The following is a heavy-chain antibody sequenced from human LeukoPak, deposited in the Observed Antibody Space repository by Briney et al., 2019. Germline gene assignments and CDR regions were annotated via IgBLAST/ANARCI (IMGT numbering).Heavy chain of an antibody. CDR1: GFTFSEYY. CDR2: ISSSSRYK. CDR3: ARSASAHGTTGEY. V-gene: IGHV3-11*06. Sequence: GGSLRLSCAASGFTFSEYYMTWIRQAPGKGLGWGSYISSSSRYKNYAESVKGRFTISRDSAKKSRYLEMNSLRDEDTAVYYCARSASAHGTTGEYWGQGILVTVSS. J-gene: IGHJ4*02. D-gene: IGHD1-1*01.